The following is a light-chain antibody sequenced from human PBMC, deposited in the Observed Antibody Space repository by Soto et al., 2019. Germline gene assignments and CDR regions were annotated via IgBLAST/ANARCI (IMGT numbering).Light chain of an antibody. J-gene: IGKJ1*01. CDR1: QSVSSN. CDR3: QQYNNWPPWT. CDR2: GAS. Sequence: EIVMTQSPATLSVSPGERATLSCRASQSVSSNLAWYQQKPGQAPRLLIYGASTRATGVPARFSGSGSGTEFTLTISSLQSEDFVVYYCQQYNNWPPWTFGGGTKVEI. V-gene: IGKV3-15*01.